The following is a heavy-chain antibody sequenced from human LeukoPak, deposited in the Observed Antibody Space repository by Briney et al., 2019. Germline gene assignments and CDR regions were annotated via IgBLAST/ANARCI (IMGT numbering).Heavy chain of an antibody. CDR2: INHSGST. CDR1: GGSFSGYY. D-gene: IGHD6-25*01. J-gene: IGHJ5*02. CDR3: ARDSIGILNWFDP. Sequence: SETLSLTCAVYGGSFSGYYWSWIRQPPGKGLEWIGEINHSGSTNYNPSLKSRVTISVDTSKNQFSLKLSSVTAADTAVYYCARDSIGILNWFDPWGQGTLVTVSS. V-gene: IGHV4-34*01.